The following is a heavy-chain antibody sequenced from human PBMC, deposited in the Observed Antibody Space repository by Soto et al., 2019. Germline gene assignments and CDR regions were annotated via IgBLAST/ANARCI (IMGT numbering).Heavy chain of an antibody. D-gene: IGHD5-12*01. V-gene: IGHV1-18*01. CDR2: ISAYNGNT. J-gene: IGHJ3*02. CDR1: GYGFDSKG. Sequence: KLTWKACGYGFDSKGRCWVRQENRKGLEWMGWISAYNGNTNYAQKLQGRVTMTTDTSTSTAYMELRSLRSDDTAVYYCAREKVEMATSDAFDIWGQGTMVIGSS. CDR3: AREKVEMATSDAFDI.